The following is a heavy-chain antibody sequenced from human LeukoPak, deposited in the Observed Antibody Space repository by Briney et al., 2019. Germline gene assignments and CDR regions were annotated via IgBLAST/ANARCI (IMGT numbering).Heavy chain of an antibody. J-gene: IGHJ4*02. CDR2: ISYDGSNK. D-gene: IGHD6-19*01. CDR1: GFTFSSYA. Sequence: PGGSLRLSCAASGFTFSSYAMHWVRQAPGKGLEWVAVISYDGSNKYYADSVKGRFTISRDNSKNTLYLQMNSLRAEDTAVYYCARGPGYSSGWYYFDYWGQGTLVTVSS. V-gene: IGHV3-30-3*01. CDR3: ARGPGYSSGWYYFDY.